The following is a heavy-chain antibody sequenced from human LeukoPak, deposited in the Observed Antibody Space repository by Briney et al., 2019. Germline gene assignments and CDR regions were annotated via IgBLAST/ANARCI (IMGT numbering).Heavy chain of an antibody. CDR1: GGSISSGSYY. Sequence: PSETLSLTCTVSGGSISSGSYYWSWIRQPAGKGLEWIGRIYTSGSTNYNPSLKSRVTISVDTSKNQFSLKLSSVTAADTAVYYCARDDTYSSSSGGAHSAFDIWGQGTMVTVSS. V-gene: IGHV4-61*02. D-gene: IGHD6-6*01. CDR3: ARDDTYSSSSGGAHSAFDI. CDR2: IYTSGST. J-gene: IGHJ3*02.